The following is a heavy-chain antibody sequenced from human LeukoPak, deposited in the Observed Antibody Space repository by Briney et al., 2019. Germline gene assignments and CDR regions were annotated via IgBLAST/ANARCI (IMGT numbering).Heavy chain of an antibody. CDR2: IYDSGST. V-gene: IGHV4-31*03. Sequence: SETLSLTCTVAGGSISSGGYYWSWIRQHPGKGLEWSGYIYDSGSTYYNPSLKSRVTISVDTSKNQFSLKLSSVTAADTAVYYCARELVPNWFDPWGQRNLVTVSS. CDR1: GGSISSGGYY. CDR3: ARELVPNWFDP. D-gene: IGHD3-3*02. J-gene: IGHJ5*02.